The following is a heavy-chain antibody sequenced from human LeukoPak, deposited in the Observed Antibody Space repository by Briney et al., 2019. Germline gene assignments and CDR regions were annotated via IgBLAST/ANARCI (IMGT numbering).Heavy chain of an antibody. J-gene: IGHJ4*02. Sequence: PSETLSLTCAVSGGSISSPKWWSWVRQPPGKGLEWIGEVYHSGSANYNPSVKSRVTISVDKSKNQFFLRLTSATAADTAVYYCARDLRGIVAPPRWGQGTLVSVSS. CDR1: GGSISSPKW. V-gene: IGHV4-4*02. D-gene: IGHD2-15*01. CDR3: ARDLRGIVAPPR. CDR2: VYHSGSA.